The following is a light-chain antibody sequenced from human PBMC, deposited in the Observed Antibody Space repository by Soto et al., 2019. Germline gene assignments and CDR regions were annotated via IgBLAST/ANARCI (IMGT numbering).Light chain of an antibody. CDR1: SSDVGGYNY. V-gene: IGLV2-14*01. J-gene: IGLJ1*01. CDR2: DVS. CDR3: SSYTRSSTHV. Sequence: QSALTQPASVSGSPGQSITISCTGTSSDVGGYNYVSWYQQHPGKAPKLMIYDVSNRPSGVSNRFSGSKSGNTASLTISGLQAEDEADYYCSSYTRSSTHVFGTGTRSPS.